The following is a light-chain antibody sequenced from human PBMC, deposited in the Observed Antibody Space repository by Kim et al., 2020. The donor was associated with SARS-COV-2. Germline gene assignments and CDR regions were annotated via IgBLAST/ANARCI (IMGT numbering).Light chain of an antibody. CDR1: QSVSSY. CDR3: QQRSNWPLLAT. Sequence: EIVLTQSPATLSLSPGERATLSCRASQSVSSYLAWYQQKPGQAPRLLIYDASNRATGIPARFSGSGSGTDFTLTISSLEPEDFAVYYCQQRSNWPLLATVGQGTKVDIK. J-gene: IGKJ1*01. V-gene: IGKV3-11*01. CDR2: DAS.